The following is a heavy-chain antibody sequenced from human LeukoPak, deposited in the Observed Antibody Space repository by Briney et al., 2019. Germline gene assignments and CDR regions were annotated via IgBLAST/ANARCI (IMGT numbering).Heavy chain of an antibody. CDR1: GFTFSSYG. D-gene: IGHD1-26*01. CDR3: ARDRGSYLTYYFDY. J-gene: IGHJ4*02. CDR2: ISYDGSNK. V-gene: IGHV3-30*03. Sequence: GRSLRLSCAASGFTFSSYGMHWVRQAPGKGLEWVAVISYDGSNKYYADSVKGRFTISRDNSKNTLYLQMNSLRAEDTAVYYCARDRGSYLTYYFDYWGQGTLVTVSS.